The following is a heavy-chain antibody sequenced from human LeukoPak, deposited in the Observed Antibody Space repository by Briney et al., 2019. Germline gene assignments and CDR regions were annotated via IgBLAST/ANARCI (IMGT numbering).Heavy chain of an antibody. Sequence: PSETLSLTCTVSGGSISSSSYYWGWIRQPPGKGLEWIGSIYYSGSTYYNPSLKSRVTISVDTSKNQFSLKLSSVTAADTAVYYCAGVSTGRARLYFDYWGQGTLVTVSS. CDR3: AGVSTGRARLYFDY. CDR2: IYYSGST. V-gene: IGHV4-39*07. CDR1: GGSISSSSYY. D-gene: IGHD3-16*01. J-gene: IGHJ4*02.